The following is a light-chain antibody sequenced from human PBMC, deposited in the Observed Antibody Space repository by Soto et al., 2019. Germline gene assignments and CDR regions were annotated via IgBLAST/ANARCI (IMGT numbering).Light chain of an antibody. J-gene: IGKJ4*01. CDR1: HSVSSS. V-gene: IGKV3D-15*01. Sequence: EIVLTQSPGSLSLSPGERATLSCRASHSVSSSLARYQQKPGQAPRLLIHGASTRATGIPARFSGSGSGTEFNLTISSLQSEDFAVYFCQQYDDWLRLTFGGGTKVDIK. CDR2: GAS. CDR3: QQYDDWLRLT.